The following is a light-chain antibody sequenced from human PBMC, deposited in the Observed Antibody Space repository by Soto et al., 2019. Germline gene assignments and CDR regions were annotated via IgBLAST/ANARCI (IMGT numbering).Light chain of an antibody. CDR2: GAS. Sequence: EVVMTQSPVTLSVSAGERVTFSCRASQSVTTNLACYQHKPGQSPRLLISGASTGASGIPPRFSGSGSGTEFTLTIDRLQSADFAVYYCQQYDRWPVTFGGGTKVDI. CDR3: QQYDRWPVT. V-gene: IGKV3-15*01. CDR1: QSVTTN. J-gene: IGKJ4*01.